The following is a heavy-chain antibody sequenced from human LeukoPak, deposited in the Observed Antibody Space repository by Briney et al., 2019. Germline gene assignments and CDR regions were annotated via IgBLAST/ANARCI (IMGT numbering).Heavy chain of an antibody. V-gene: IGHV3-30*02. J-gene: IGHJ4*02. CDR2: IRYDGSNK. CDR3: AKGDSSGYYYFDY. CDR1: GFTFRSYG. D-gene: IGHD3-22*01. Sequence: GGSLRLSCAESGFTFRSYGMHWVRQAPRKGLEWVAFIRYDGSNKYYADSVKGRFTISRDNSKNTLYLQMNSLRAEDTAVYYCAKGDSSGYYYFDYWGQGTLVTVSS.